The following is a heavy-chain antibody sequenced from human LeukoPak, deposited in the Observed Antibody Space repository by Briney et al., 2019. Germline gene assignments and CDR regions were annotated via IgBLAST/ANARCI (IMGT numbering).Heavy chain of an antibody. V-gene: IGHV4-59*08. CDR3: ARQWLVRFDAFDI. D-gene: IGHD6-19*01. CDR2: IYYSGGT. CDR1: GGSISSYY. J-gene: IGHJ3*02. Sequence: SETLSLTCTVSGGSISSYYWSWIRQPPGKGLEWIGYIYYSGGTNYNPYLKSRVTISVDTSKNQFSLKLSSVTAADTAVYYCARQWLVRFDAFDIWGQGTMVTVSS.